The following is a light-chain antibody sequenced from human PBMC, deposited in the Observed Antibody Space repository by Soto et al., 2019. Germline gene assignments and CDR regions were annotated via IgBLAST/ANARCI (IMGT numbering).Light chain of an antibody. CDR1: QSVSSN. J-gene: IGKJ1*01. CDR2: GSY. V-gene: IGKV3-15*01. CDR3: QQYNNWPQT. Sequence: EIVMTQSPATLSVSPGERATLSCRASQSVSSNLAWYQQNPGQAPRILIYGSYTRDTAIPARFSGSGSGTEFTLTISRLQSEDFLVYYCQQYNNWPQTFGQGTKVDI.